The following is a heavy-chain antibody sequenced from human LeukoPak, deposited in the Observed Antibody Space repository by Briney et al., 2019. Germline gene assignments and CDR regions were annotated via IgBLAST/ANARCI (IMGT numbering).Heavy chain of an antibody. D-gene: IGHD7-27*01. CDR1: GFTFSSYE. V-gene: IGHV3-48*03. Sequence: PGGSLRLSCAASGFTFSSYEMNWVRQAPGKGLEWVSYISSSGSTIYYADSVKGRFTISRDNAKNSLYLQMNSLRAEDTAVYYCARVGTNYYYMDVWGKGTTVTVSS. CDR2: ISSSGSTI. J-gene: IGHJ6*03. CDR3: ARVGTNYYYMDV.